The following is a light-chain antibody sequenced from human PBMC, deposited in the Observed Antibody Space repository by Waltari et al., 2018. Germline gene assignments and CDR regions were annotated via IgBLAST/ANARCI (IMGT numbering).Light chain of an antibody. CDR1: SSDIGSTY. CDR2: SIN. V-gene: IGLV1-47*02. Sequence: QSVLTQPPSASGTPGQRVTISCSGSSSDIGSTYVYWYQQLPGTAPKLLIYSINQRPSGVPDRFSGSRSGTSASLAISGLRSEDEADYHCAAWDDSLSGPVFGGGTKLTVL. J-gene: IGLJ3*02. CDR3: AAWDDSLSGPV.